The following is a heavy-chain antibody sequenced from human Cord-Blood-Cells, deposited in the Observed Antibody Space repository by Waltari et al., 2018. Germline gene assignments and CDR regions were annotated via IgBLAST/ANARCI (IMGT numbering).Heavy chain of an antibody. D-gene: IGHD3-16*01. CDR2: IYYSGST. CDR1: GGSISSSSYY. J-gene: IGHJ4*02. V-gene: IGHV4-39*01. Sequence: QLQLQESGPGLVKPSETLSLTCTVSGGSISSSSYYWGWIRQPPGKGLEWIGGIYYSGSTYYTPSLKSRVTISVDTSKNQFSLKLSSVTAADTAVYYCARSGGTFDYWGQGTLVTVSS. CDR3: ARSGGTFDY.